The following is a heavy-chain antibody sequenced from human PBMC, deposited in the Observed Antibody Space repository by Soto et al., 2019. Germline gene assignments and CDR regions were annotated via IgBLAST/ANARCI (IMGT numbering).Heavy chain of an antibody. J-gene: IGHJ3*01. Sequence: QLHLQESGPGLVRPSETLSLTCIVSGDSISASTYYWGWVRQPPGEGLEWIGSIYYDTTTYSNPSLKSRVNLSVDTSRNQFSLKLTSVTAADTAVYYCSRHGVNSPFRFWGQGTMVTVSS. CDR3: SRHGVNSPFRF. V-gene: IGHV4-39*01. CDR1: GDSISASTYY. CDR2: IYYDTTT. D-gene: IGHD3-3*01.